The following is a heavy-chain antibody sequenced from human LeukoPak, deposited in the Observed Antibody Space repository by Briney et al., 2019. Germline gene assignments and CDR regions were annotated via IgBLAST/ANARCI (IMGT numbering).Heavy chain of an antibody. CDR3: ARHTYSSGTLIQ. CDR2: NAHRGNN. V-gene: IGHV4-34*01. Sequence: SETLSLTCGVYGGSVSGFYWSWVRQPPGKGRDGIGENAHRGNNNYNPSIESRVTISVDTSKNQFSLKLSSVTAADTAVYYCARHTYSSGTLIQWGQGTMVTVSS. CDR1: GGSVSGFY. J-gene: IGHJ3*01. D-gene: IGHD6-19*01.